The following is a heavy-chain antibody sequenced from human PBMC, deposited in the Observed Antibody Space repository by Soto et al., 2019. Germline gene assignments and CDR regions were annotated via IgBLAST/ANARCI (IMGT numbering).Heavy chain of an antibody. CDR3: ARHGWTGSAYYYGMDV. Sequence: PGESLKISCKGSGYRFATYWIGWVRQMPGKGLEWMGIIYPGDSDTRYSPSFQGQVTISADKSISTAYLQWSSLKASDTAMYYCARHGWTGSAYYYGMDVWGQGTTVTVSS. J-gene: IGHJ6*02. CDR2: IYPGDSDT. CDR1: GYRFATYW. V-gene: IGHV5-51*01. D-gene: IGHD3-9*01.